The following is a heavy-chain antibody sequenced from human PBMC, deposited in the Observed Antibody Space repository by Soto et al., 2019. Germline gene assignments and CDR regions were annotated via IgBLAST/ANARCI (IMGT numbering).Heavy chain of an antibody. Sequence: ASVKVSCKASGGTFSSYAISWVRQAPGQGLEWMGGIIPIFGTANYAQKFQGRVTITADESTSTAYMELSSLRSEDTAVYYCASSAGGYYYSYGMDVWGQGTTVTVSS. J-gene: IGHJ6*02. CDR3: ASSAGGYYYSYGMDV. D-gene: IGHD6-13*01. V-gene: IGHV1-69*13. CDR1: GGTFSSYA. CDR2: IIPIFGTA.